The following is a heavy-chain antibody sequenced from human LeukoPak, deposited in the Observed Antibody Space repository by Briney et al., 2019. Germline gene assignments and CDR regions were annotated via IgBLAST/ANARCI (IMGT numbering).Heavy chain of an antibody. V-gene: IGHV4-59*12. CDR2: IYYSGST. CDR1: GGSISSYY. D-gene: IGHD2-2*01. Sequence: SETLSLTCTVSGGSISSYYWSWIRQPPGKGLEWIGYIYYSGSTNYNPSLKSRVTISVDTSKNQFSLKLSSVTAADTAVYYCARARGCSSTSCLNWFDPWGQGTLVTVSS. CDR3: ARARGCSSTSCLNWFDP. J-gene: IGHJ5*02.